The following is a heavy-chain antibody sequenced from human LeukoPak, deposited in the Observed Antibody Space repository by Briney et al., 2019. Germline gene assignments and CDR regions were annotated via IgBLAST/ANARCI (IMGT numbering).Heavy chain of an antibody. CDR1: GFTFSSYG. CDR2: ISGSGGST. CDR3: AKARVQRWLQLGSDY. V-gene: IGHV3-23*01. Sequence: GGSLRLSCAASGFTFSSYGMSWVRQAPGKGLEWVSAISGSGGSTYYADSVKGRFTISRDNSKNTLYLQMNSLRAEDTAVYYCAKARVQRWLQLGSDYWGQGTLVTVSS. D-gene: IGHD5-24*01. J-gene: IGHJ4*02.